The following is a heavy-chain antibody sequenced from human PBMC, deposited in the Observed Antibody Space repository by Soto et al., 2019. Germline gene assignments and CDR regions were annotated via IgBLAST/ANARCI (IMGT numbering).Heavy chain of an antibody. CDR2: MHYGGST. J-gene: IGHJ3*01. CDR3: ARVWGGDFDF. Sequence: PSETLSLTCTVSGGSISSYYCSWFRQPPGKGLEWIGHMHYGGSTNYNPSLKSRVTISVDTSKNQFSLKLSSVTAADTAVYYCARVWGGDFDFWGQGTMVT. D-gene: IGHD3-10*01. V-gene: IGHV4-59*01. CDR1: GGSISSYY.